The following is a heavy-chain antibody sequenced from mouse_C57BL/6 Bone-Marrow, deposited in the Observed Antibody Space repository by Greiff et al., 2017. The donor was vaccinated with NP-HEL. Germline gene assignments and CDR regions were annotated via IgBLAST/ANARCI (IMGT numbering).Heavy chain of an antibody. J-gene: IGHJ4*01. V-gene: IGHV1-82*01. CDR2: IYPGDGDT. Sequence: QVQLQQSGPELVKPGASVKISCKASGYAFSSSWMNWVKQRPGKGLEWIGRIYPGDGDTNYNGKFKRKATLTADKSSSTAYMQLSSLTSEDSAVYFCASLPYGSSLYYAMDYWGQGTSVTVSS. CDR3: ASLPYGSSLYYAMDY. CDR1: GYAFSSSW. D-gene: IGHD1-1*01.